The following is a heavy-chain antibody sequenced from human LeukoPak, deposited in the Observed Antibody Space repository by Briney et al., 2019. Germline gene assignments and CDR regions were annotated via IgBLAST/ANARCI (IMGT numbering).Heavy chain of an antibody. D-gene: IGHD3-3*01. CDR3: ARDLRFFGYLDY. J-gene: IGHJ4*02. Sequence: SETLSLTCTVSGGSISSGDNYWNWIPQPPGKGLEWIRYIYYSGSSYYNPSLKSRVTISLDTSKNQISLELSSVTAADTAVYYCARDLRFFGYLDYWGQGTLVTVSS. CDR2: IYYSGSS. CDR1: GGSISSGDNY. V-gene: IGHV4-30-4*08.